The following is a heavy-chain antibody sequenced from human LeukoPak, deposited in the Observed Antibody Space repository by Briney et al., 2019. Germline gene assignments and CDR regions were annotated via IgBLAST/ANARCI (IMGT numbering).Heavy chain of an antibody. CDR3: ATTARTVVMENDAFDI. CDR1: GGSISSYY. J-gene: IGHJ3*02. CDR2: IYTSGST. V-gene: IGHV4-4*09. D-gene: IGHD4-23*01. Sequence: SETLSLTCTVSGGSISSYYWSWIRQPPGKGLEWIGYIYTSGSTNYNPSLKSRVTLSVDPSKNQFSLKLSSVTAGDTAVYYCATTARTVVMENDAFDIGGQGKMVSVSS.